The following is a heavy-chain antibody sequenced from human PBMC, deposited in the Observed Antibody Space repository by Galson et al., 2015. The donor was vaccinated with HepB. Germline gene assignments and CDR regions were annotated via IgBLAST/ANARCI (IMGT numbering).Heavy chain of an antibody. D-gene: IGHD3-22*01. CDR3: ARDLLGWNNLPSLYYYDSSGYYSFFGY. Sequence: SVKVSCKASGYTFTSYYMHWVRQAPGQGLEWMGIINPSGGSTSYAQKFQGRVTMTRDTSTSTVYMELSSLRSEDTAVYYCARDLLGWNNLPSLYYYDSSGYYSFFGYWGQGTLVTVSS. J-gene: IGHJ4*02. V-gene: IGHV1-46*01. CDR1: GYTFTSYY. CDR2: INPSGGST.